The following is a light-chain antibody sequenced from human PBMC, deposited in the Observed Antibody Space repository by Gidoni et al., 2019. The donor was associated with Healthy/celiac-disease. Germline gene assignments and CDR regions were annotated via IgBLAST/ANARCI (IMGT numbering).Light chain of an antibody. V-gene: IGKV1-39*01. CDR2: AAS. CDR1: QSISSY. Sequence: DTQMTQSPSSLPASVGDRVTITCRANQSISSYLHWYQQKPGKAPKLLIYAASSLQSGVPSRFSSSGAGTYFTLTISSLQPEDFATYYCQQSYSTPYTFGQGTKLEIK. CDR3: QQSYSTPYT. J-gene: IGKJ2*01.